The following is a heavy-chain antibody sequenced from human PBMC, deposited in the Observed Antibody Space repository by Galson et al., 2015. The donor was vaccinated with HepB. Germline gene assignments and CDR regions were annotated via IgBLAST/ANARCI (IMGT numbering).Heavy chain of an antibody. Sequence: QSGAEVKKPGPSVKVSCKASGYTFTSYAMNWVRQAPGQRLEWMGWINAGNGNTKYSQKFQGRVTITRDTSASTAYMELSSLRSEDTAVYYCARDHPLGISGFGYWGQGTLVTVSS. CDR1: GYTFTSYA. CDR2: INAGNGNT. D-gene: IGHD3-16*01. V-gene: IGHV1-3*01. CDR3: ARDHPLGISGFGY. J-gene: IGHJ4*02.